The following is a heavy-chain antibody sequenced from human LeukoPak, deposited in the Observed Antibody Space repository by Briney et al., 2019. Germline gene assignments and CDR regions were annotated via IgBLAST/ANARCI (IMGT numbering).Heavy chain of an antibody. CDR3: ARGPFTVITFGGVRGY. Sequence: GGSLRLSCAASGFTFSSYGMHWVRQAPGKGLEWVANIKENGSEKYYVDSVEGRFTISRDNAKNSLYLQMNSLRAEDTAVYYCARGPFTVITFGGVRGYWGQGTLVTVSS. CDR2: IKENGSEK. CDR1: GFTFSSYG. J-gene: IGHJ4*02. D-gene: IGHD3-16*01. V-gene: IGHV3-7*03.